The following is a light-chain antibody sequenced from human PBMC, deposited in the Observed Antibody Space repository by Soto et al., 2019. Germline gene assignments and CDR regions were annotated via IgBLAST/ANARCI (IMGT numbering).Light chain of an antibody. J-gene: IGLJ1*01. CDR1: SSNIGSNT. Sequence: QSVLTQPPSASGTPGQRVTSSCSGSSSNIGSNTVNWYQQLPGPAPKLLIYSNNQRPSGVPDRFSGSKSGTSASLAISGLQSDDEADYYCAAWDDSLNGYVFGTGTKVTVL. V-gene: IGLV1-44*01. CDR2: SNN. CDR3: AAWDDSLNGYV.